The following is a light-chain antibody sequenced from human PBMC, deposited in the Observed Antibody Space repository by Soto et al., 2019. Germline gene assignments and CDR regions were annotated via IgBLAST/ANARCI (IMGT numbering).Light chain of an antibody. CDR1: QSISNY. J-gene: IGKJ5*01. CDR3: QQSYGTPIT. Sequence: DIQMTQSPSSLSASVGDRVTIACRASQSISNYLNWYQQKSGKGPNLLIYATSSLQIGVPSRFTGSGSGTDYNLTISSLQPEDFATYYCQQSYGTPITFGQGTRLEIK. V-gene: IGKV1-39*01. CDR2: ATS.